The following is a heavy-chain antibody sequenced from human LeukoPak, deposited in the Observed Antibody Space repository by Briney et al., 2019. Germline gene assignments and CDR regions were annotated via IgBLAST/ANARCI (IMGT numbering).Heavy chain of an antibody. J-gene: IGHJ5*02. CDR2: INPRDGKT. V-gene: IGHV1-46*01. CDR3: ARDSRFRGLIALVPAAQKTDNWFDP. D-gene: IGHD2-2*01. Sequence: ASVKVSCKASGDTFTGYYVHWVRQAPGQGPEWMGIINPRDGKTTYAQKFQGRVTMTRDTSTSIVYMEMTSLRSEDTAVYYCARDSRFRGLIALVPAAQKTDNWFDPWGQGTLVTVSS. CDR1: GDTFTGYY.